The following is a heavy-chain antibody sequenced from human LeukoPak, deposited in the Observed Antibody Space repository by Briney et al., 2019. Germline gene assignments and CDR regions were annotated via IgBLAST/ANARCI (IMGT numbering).Heavy chain of an antibody. Sequence: ASVKVSCKASGYTFTAYYIHWVRQAPGQGPEWMGWINPNSGGTNYAQKFQGRVTMTTDTSISTAYMELSRLRSDDTAVYYCARMPRLRYFDWLQPADYWGQGTLVTVSS. J-gene: IGHJ4*02. CDR3: ARMPRLRYFDWLQPADY. V-gene: IGHV1-2*02. D-gene: IGHD3-9*01. CDR1: GYTFTAYY. CDR2: INPNSGGT.